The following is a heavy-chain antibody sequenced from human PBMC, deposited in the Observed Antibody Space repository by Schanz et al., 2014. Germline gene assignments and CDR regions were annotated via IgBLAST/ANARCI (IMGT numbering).Heavy chain of an antibody. CDR3: ARGRVVPAAPEFDY. CDR1: SASIRTYY. V-gene: IGHV4-59*01. CDR2: IYYSGST. Sequence: QVQLQESGPGLVKPSETLSLTCTVSSASIRTYYWSWIRQPPWKGLEWIGYIYYSGSTTYNPSLKSRLTISVDTSKNQFSLNLSSVTAADTAVYYCARGRVVPAAPEFDYWGQGILVTVSS. D-gene: IGHD2-2*01. J-gene: IGHJ4*02.